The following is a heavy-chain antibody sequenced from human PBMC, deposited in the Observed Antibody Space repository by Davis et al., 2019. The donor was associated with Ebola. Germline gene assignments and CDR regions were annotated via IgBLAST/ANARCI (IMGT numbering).Heavy chain of an antibody. Sequence: ASVKVSCKASGYTFTSYGITWVRQAPGQGLEWMGWISTYSGDTYYAQKLQGRLTMTRDTSTGTAYMELRSLKSDETAVFYCARDPDPRLSGTRVGNYFGMDVWGQGTTVIVSS. D-gene: IGHD1-7*01. CDR2: ISTYSGDT. V-gene: IGHV1-18*01. J-gene: IGHJ6*02. CDR1: GYTFTSYG. CDR3: ARDPDPRLSGTRVGNYFGMDV.